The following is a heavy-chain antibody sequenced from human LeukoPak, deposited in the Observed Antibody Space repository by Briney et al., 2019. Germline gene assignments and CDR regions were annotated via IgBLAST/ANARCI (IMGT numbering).Heavy chain of an antibody. J-gene: IGHJ4*02. CDR2: ISSNGGST. CDR3: ARDLDSYGSY. Sequence: PGGSLRLSCAASGFTFSSYAMHWVRQAPGKGLEYVSAISSNGGSTYYANSVKGRFTISRDNSKNTVYLQMNSLRAEDTAVYYCARDLDSYGSYWGQGTPVTVSS. CDR1: GFTFSSYA. V-gene: IGHV3-64*01. D-gene: IGHD5-18*01.